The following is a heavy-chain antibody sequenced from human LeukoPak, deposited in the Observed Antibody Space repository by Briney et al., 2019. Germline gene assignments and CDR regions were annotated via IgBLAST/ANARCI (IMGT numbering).Heavy chain of an antibody. CDR3: ARRAITMVRGKKYYFDY. Sequence: SETLSLTCAVYGGSFSGYYWSWIRQPPGKGLEWIGEINHSGSTNYNPSLKSRVTISVDTSKNQFSLKLSSVTAADTAVYYCARRAITMVRGKKYYFDYWGQGTLVTVSS. CDR2: INHSGST. V-gene: IGHV4-34*01. J-gene: IGHJ4*02. D-gene: IGHD3-10*01. CDR1: GGSFSGYY.